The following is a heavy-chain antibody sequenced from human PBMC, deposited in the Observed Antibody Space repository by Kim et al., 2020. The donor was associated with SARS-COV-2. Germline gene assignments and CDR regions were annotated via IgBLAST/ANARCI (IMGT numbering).Heavy chain of an antibody. D-gene: IGHD6-19*01. CDR2: IKQDGSEK. CDR3: ARDPGGSGWCGFGYYYYGMDV. CDR1: GFTFSSYW. J-gene: IGHJ6*02. V-gene: IGHV3-7*01. Sequence: GGSLRLSCAASGFTFSSYWMRWVRQAPGKGLEWVANIKQDGSEKYYVDSVKGRFTISRDNAKNSLYLQMNSLRAEDTAVYYCARDPGGSGWCGFGYYYYGMDVLGQGTTVTRSS.